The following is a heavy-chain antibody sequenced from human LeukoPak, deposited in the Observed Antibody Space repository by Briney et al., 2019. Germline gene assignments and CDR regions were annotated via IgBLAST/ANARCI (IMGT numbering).Heavy chain of an antibody. V-gene: IGHV3-9*01. Sequence: GGSLRLSCAASGFTFDDYAMHWVRQAPGKGLEWVSGISWSSGSIGYADSVKGRFTISRDNAKNSLYLQMNSLRAEDTALYYCARDLYGSGSYYNDYWGQGTLVTVSS. D-gene: IGHD3-10*01. J-gene: IGHJ4*02. CDR3: ARDLYGSGSYYNDY. CDR2: ISWSSGSI. CDR1: GFTFDDYA.